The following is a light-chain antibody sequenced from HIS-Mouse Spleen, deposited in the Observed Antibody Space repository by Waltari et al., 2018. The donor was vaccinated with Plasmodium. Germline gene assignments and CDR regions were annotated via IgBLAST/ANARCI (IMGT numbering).Light chain of an antibody. J-gene: IGLJ2*01. CDR1: SSDVGVYHY. V-gene: IGLV2-8*01. CDR3: SSYAGSNNLV. CDR2: EVS. Sequence: QSALTPSPSASGSPGQSVTIPCSGTSSDVGVYHYVSWYQQYPGKAPKIMVYEVSKRPAGVPDCCSGSKSGNTASLTVSGLQDEDEADYYCSSYAGSNNLVFGGGTKLTVL.